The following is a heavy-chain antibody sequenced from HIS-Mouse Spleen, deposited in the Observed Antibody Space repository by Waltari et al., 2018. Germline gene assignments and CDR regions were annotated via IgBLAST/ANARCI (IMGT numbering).Heavy chain of an antibody. CDR1: GFTFSSYW. J-gene: IGHJ4*02. Sequence: EVQLVESGGGLVQPGGSLRLSCAASGFTFSSYWMSWGRQAPGKGLGWGANLKQDGSEKYYVDFVKGRFTISRDNAKNSLYLQMNSLRAEDTAVYYCAIFIAAGYWGQGTLVTVSS. CDR3: AIFIAAGY. CDR2: LKQDGSEK. V-gene: IGHV3-7*01. D-gene: IGHD6-25*01.